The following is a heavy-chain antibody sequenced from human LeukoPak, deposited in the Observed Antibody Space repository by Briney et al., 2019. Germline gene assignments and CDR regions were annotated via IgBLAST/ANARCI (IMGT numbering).Heavy chain of an antibody. Sequence: AESLKISCKGSGYSFTTYWIAWLRLMPGKGLEWMGIIYPGDSETRYSTSFQGQVTISADKSISTAYLQWSSLKASDTAIYYCARQQYLAFDIWGQGTMVTVSS. D-gene: IGHD2/OR15-2a*01. J-gene: IGHJ3*02. CDR1: GYSFTTYW. CDR3: ARQQYLAFDI. CDR2: IYPGDSET. V-gene: IGHV5-51*01.